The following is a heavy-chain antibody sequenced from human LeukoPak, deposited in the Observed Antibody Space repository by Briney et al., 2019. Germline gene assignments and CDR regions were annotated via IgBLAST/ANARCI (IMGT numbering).Heavy chain of an antibody. CDR1: GFTFSSYW. D-gene: IGHD1-26*01. CDR3: AKVRSPLFRGGSYCFDY. V-gene: IGHV3-23*01. J-gene: IGHJ4*02. Sequence: PGGSLRLSCAAAGFTFSSYWMNWVRQAPGKGLEWVSAISSSGSSTYYADSVKGRFTISRDNSKNTLYLQMNSLRAEDTAVYYCAKVRSPLFRGGSYCFDYWGQGTLVTVSS. CDR2: ISSSGSST.